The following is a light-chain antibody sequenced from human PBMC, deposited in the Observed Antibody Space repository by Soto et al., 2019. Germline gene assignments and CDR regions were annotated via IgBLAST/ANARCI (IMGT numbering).Light chain of an antibody. V-gene: IGLV1-44*01. CDR2: SDD. Sequence: QSVLIQPPSASGTRGQRVTISCSGSSSNIGRNTVNWYQHLPGTAPKLLLYSDDQRPSGVPDRFSGSRSGTSASLAISGLQSEDEADYYCEAGDDSLNGPVFGGGTKLTVL. J-gene: IGLJ2*01. CDR3: EAGDDSLNGPV. CDR1: SSNIGRNT.